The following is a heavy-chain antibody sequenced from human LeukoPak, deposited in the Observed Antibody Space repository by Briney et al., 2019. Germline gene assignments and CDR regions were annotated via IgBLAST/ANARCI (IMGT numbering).Heavy chain of an antibody. D-gene: IGHD1/OR15-1a*01. CDR3: ARQRASGTWWFDP. J-gene: IGHJ5*02. CDR1: GASIRSYF. Sequence: SETLSLTCSVSGASIRSYFWSWIRQSPGKGLEWIGYISYNGDSDRNPSLKSRVTISLDMSKSQFPLKVRSVTAADSAVYYCARQRASGTWWFDPWGQGTLVTVSS. CDR2: ISYNGDS. V-gene: IGHV4-59*08.